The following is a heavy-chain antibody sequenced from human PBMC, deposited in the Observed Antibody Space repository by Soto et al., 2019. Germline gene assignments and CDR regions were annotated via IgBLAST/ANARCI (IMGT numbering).Heavy chain of an antibody. J-gene: IGHJ6*02. Sequence: PSETLSLTCTVSGGSISSSSYYWGWIRQPPGKGLEWIGSIYYSGSTYYNPSPKSRVTISVDTSKNQFSLKLSSVTAADTAVYYCATPGLVAANDYYYGMDVWGQGTTVTVSS. D-gene: IGHD2-15*01. V-gene: IGHV4-39*01. CDR3: ATPGLVAANDYYYGMDV. CDR1: GGSISSSSYY. CDR2: IYYSGST.